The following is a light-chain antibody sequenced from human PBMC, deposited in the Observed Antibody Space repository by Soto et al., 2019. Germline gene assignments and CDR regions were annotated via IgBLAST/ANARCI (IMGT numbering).Light chain of an antibody. J-gene: IGKJ4*01. Sequence: EIVMTPSPATLSVSPVERATLSCRASQNIGNKVGWYQQKPGQAPRLLIYGASTRATGIPVRFTGSGSGTDFTLIISRLEPEDSAVYYCQDRGNWPIFTFGGGTKVDIK. CDR1: QNIGNK. V-gene: IGKV3-15*01. CDR3: QDRGNWPIFT. CDR2: GAS.